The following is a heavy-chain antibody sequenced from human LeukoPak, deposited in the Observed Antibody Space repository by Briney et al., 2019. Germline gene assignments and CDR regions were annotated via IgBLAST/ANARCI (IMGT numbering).Heavy chain of an antibody. CDR1: GYTFTSYG. Sequence: ASVKVSCKASGYTFTSYGISWVRQAPGQGLEWMGRINPNSGDTNYAQKFQGRVTMTRDTSFSTAYMELSRLTSDDTAVYYCARITTALPAAFDYWGQGTLVTVSS. CDR2: INPNSGDT. CDR3: ARITTALPAAFDY. J-gene: IGHJ4*02. V-gene: IGHV1-2*06. D-gene: IGHD2-2*01.